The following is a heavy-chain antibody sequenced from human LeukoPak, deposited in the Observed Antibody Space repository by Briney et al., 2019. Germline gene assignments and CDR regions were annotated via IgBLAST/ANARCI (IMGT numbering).Heavy chain of an antibody. J-gene: IGHJ3*02. D-gene: IGHD1-26*01. V-gene: IGHV3-23*01. CDR1: GFAFSFFA. CDR3: AKEDGRYSTWGAFDI. Sequence: PGGSLRLSCEASGFAFSFFAMSWVRQAPGKGLEWVSAIRGSVGSTYYADSVKGRFTISRDNSKNTQYLQMNSLRAEDTAVYYCAKEDGRYSTWGAFDIWGQGTMVTVSS. CDR2: IRGSVGST.